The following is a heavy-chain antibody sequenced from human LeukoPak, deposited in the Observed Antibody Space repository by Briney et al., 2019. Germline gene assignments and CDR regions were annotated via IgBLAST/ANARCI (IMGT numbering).Heavy chain of an antibody. CDR3: ARDRPPTYYYDSSGYYDY. Sequence: SETLSLTCTVSGGSISCSSYYWGWIRQPPGKGLEWIGSIYYSGSTYYNPSLKSRVTISVDTSKNQFSLKLSSVTAADTAVYYCARDRPPTYYYDSSGYYDYWGQGTLVTVSS. V-gene: IGHV4-39*07. D-gene: IGHD3-22*01. CDR2: IYYSGST. J-gene: IGHJ4*02. CDR1: GGSISCSSYY.